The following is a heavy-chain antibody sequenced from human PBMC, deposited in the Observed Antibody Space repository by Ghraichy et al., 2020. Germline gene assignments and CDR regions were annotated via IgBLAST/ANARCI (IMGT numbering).Heavy chain of an antibody. CDR2: IYYSGST. CDR1: GGSISSGGYY. CDR3: ARMGITMVRGEDWFDP. D-gene: IGHD3-10*01. Sequence: SETLSLTCTVSGGSISSGGYYWSWIRQHPGKGLEWIGYIYYSGSTSYNPSLKSRVTISVDTSKNQFSLKLSSVTAADTAVYYCARMGITMVRGEDWFDPWGQGTLVTVSS. J-gene: IGHJ5*02. V-gene: IGHV4-31*03.